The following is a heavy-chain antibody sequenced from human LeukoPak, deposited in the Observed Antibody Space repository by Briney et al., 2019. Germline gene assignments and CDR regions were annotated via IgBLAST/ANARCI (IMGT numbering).Heavy chain of an antibody. J-gene: IGHJ4*02. V-gene: IGHV1-69*05. CDR2: IIPIFGTA. D-gene: IGHD4-17*01. CDR1: GGTFSSYA. CDR3: ARGGTVTAYYFDY. Sequence: ASVKVSCKASGGTFSSYAISWVRQAPGQGLEWMGGIIPIFGTANYAQKFQGRVTITRDTSASTAYMELSSLRSEDMAVYYCARGGTVTAYYFDYWGQGTLVTVSS.